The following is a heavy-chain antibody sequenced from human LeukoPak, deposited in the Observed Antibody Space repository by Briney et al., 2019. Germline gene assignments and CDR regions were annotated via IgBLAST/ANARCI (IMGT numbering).Heavy chain of an antibody. J-gene: IGHJ4*02. CDR2: IHPGDSDT. CDR1: GYSFTYW. Sequence: GESLQIPCKGSGYSFTYWIGWVRQMPGKGLEWMGIIHPGDSDTRYSPSFQGHVSISVDKSINTAYLQWSSLKASDTAIYYCARQDGTAKFYFDYWGQGTLVTVSS. CDR3: ARQDGTAKFYFDY. V-gene: IGHV5-51*01. D-gene: IGHD5-24*01.